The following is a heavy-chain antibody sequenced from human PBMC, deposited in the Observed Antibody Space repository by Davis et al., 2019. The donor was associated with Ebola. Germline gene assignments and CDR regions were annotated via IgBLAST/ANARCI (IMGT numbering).Heavy chain of an antibody. V-gene: IGHV4-38-2*02. CDR2: IYHSGST. D-gene: IGHD3-22*01. CDR1: GYSISSGYY. J-gene: IGHJ4*02. CDR3: ARGDSYYDPGGYYAGPEAPDH. Sequence: SETLSLTCTVSGYSISSGYYWGWIRQPPGKGLEWIGSIYHSGSTYYNPSLKSRVTISVDTSKNQFSLKLSSLTAADTAVYYCARGDSYYDPGGYYAGPEAPDHWGQGILVSVSS.